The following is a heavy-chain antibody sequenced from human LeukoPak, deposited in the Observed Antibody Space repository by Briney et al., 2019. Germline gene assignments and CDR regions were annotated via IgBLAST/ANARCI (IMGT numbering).Heavy chain of an antibody. CDR3: ARDDRSRDAFDI. D-gene: IGHD3-22*01. CDR1: GYSISSGYY. J-gene: IGHJ3*02. CDR2: IYHSGST. V-gene: IGHV4-38-2*02. Sequence: SETLSLTCTVSGYSISSGYYWGWMRQPPGKGLVWIGSIYHSGSTYYDPSLKSRVTISVDTSKNQFSLKLSSVTAADTAVYYCARDDRSRDAFDIWGQGTMVAVSS.